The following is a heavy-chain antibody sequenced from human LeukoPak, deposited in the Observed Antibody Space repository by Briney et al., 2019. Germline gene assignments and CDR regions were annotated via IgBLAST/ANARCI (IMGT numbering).Heavy chain of an antibody. J-gene: IGHJ4*02. Sequence: SGGSLRLSCTVSGFTVSSNSMSWVRQAPGKGLEWVSFIYSDNTHYSDSVKGRSTISRDNSKNTLYLQMNSLRAEDTAVYYCARRAGAYSHPYDYWDQGTLVTVSS. CDR1: GFTVSSNS. V-gene: IGHV3-53*01. CDR3: ARRAGAYSHPYDY. D-gene: IGHD4/OR15-4a*01. CDR2: IYSDNT.